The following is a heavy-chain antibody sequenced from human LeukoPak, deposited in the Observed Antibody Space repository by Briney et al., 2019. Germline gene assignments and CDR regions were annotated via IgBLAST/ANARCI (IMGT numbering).Heavy chain of an antibody. J-gene: IGHJ4*02. CDR3: ARLVDYYDSRGYFDY. CDR2: IYFSGTT. Sequence: SETLSLTCTVSGGSISSSGYYWGWVRQPPGKGLEWIVIIYFSGTTYYNPSLKSRVTISVDTSKNQFSLKLNSVTAADTAVYYCARLVDYYDSRGYFDYWGQGALVTVSS. V-gene: IGHV4-39*01. CDR1: GGSISSSGYY. D-gene: IGHD3-22*01.